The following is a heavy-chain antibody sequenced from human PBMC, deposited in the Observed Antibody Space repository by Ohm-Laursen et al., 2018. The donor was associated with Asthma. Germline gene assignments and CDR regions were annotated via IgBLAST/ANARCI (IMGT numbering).Heavy chain of an antibody. D-gene: IGHD6-6*01. CDR3: ARDRLDSSSSY. Sequence: LRLSCAASGFTFSSHWMSWIRQPPGKGLEWIGYIYYSGSTYYNPSLKSRVTISVDTSKNQFSLKLSSVTAADTAMYYCARDRLDSSSSYWGQGTLVTVSS. J-gene: IGHJ4*02. V-gene: IGHV4-59*11. CDR2: IYYSGST. CDR1: GFTFSSHW.